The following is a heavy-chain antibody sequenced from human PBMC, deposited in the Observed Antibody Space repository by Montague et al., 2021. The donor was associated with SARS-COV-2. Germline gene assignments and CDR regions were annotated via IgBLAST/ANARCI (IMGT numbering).Heavy chain of an antibody. J-gene: IGHJ6*02. CDR3: ARNGGAAVPGLLLGMDI. V-gene: IGHV4-59*11. D-gene: IGHD6-19*01. CDR1: GGSISGHY. CDR2: IYYVGTT. Sequence: SETLSLTCIVSGGSISGHYWSWVRQTPEKGLEWIGYIYYVGTTNYNPSRKTRVTFSVDTSKNQLSLMLTSVTAADTGVYYCARNGGAAVPGLLLGMDIWGQGTTVTVSS.